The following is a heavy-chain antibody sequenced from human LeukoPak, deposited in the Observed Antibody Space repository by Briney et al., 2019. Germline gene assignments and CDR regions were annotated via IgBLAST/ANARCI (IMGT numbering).Heavy chain of an antibody. CDR1: GFTFSSYA. CDR2: IIGSGGST. V-gene: IGHV3-23*01. CDR3: AKGTGGRQLVFDY. Sequence: GGSLRLSCAASGFTFSSYAMSWVRQAPGKGLEWVSAIIGSGGSTYYADSVKGRFTISRDNSKNTLYLQMNSLRAEDTAVYYCAKGTGGRQLVFDYWGQGTLVTVSS. D-gene: IGHD6-13*01. J-gene: IGHJ4*02.